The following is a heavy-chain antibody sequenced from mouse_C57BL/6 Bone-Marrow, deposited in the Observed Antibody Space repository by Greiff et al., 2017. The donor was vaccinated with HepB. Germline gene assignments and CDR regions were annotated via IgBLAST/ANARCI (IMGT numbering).Heavy chain of an antibody. J-gene: IGHJ3*01. D-gene: IGHD2-3*01. V-gene: IGHV1-74*01. CDR3: AIKGPLDGYYGAY. CDR1: GYTFTSYW. Sequence: QVQLKQPGAELVKPGASVKVSCKASGYTFTSYWMHWVKQRPGQGLEWIGRIHPSDSDTNYNQKFKGKATLTVDKSSSTAYMQLSSLTSEDSAVYYCAIKGPLDGYYGAYWGQGTLVTVSA. CDR2: IHPSDSDT.